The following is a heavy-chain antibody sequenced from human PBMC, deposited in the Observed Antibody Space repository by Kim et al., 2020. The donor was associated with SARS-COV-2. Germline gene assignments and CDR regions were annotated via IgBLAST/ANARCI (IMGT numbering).Heavy chain of an antibody. Sequence: GGSLRLSCAASGFAFSSYALSWVRQAPGKGLEWVSSISTSSTFTYYADSLKGRFTISRDNSKNSLYLQMNSLTAEDTAVYFCARALSGTYLVDYWGQG. CDR1: GFAFSSYA. CDR3: ARALSGTYLVDY. D-gene: IGHD1-26*01. CDR2: ISTSSTFT. V-gene: IGHV3-21*06. J-gene: IGHJ4*02.